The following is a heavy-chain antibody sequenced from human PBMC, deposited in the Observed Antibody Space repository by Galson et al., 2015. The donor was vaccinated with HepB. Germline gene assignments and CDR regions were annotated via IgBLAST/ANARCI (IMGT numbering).Heavy chain of an antibody. D-gene: IGHD2-2*01. CDR1: GFTFSSYS. CDR3: ARRVTYCSSTSCWDYFDY. CDR2: ISSSSSTI. Sequence: SLRLSCAASGFTFSSYSMNWVRQAPGKGLEWVSYISSSSSTIYYADSVKGRFTISRDNAKNSLYLQMNSLRAEDTAVYYCARRVTYCSSTSCWDYFDYWGQGTLVTVSS. J-gene: IGHJ4*02. V-gene: IGHV3-48*01.